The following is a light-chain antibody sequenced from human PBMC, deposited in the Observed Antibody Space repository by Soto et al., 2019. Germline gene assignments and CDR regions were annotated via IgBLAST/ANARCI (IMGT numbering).Light chain of an antibody. J-gene: IGKJ1*01. Sequence: IVLTQSPATLSLSPGEGATLSCRADQSVDNNYLAWYQQKPGQAPRPLISAAYRRATGVPDRFSGSGSGTDFTLTISRLEPEDFAVYYCQQYGTLTWTFGQGTKVDI. CDR2: AAY. CDR1: QSVDNNY. CDR3: QQYGTLTWT. V-gene: IGKV3-20*01.